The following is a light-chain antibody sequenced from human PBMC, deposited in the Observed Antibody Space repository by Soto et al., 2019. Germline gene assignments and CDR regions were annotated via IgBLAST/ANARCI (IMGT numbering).Light chain of an antibody. CDR2: GVX. CDR3: SSYAGSNNLV. V-gene: IGLV2-8*01. J-gene: IGLJ2*01. Sequence: QSALTQPPSASGSPGQSVTISCTGTSSDVGGYNYVSWYQQHPGKAPKLMIXGVXTXXXGVPDRFSXSRSGNTASLPVSGXXXXXXXXYYCSSYAGSNNLVFGGGTKVTVL. CDR1: SSDVGGYNY.